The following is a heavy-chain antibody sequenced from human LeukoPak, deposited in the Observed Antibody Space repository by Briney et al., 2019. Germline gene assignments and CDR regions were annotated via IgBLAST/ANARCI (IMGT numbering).Heavy chain of an antibody. CDR3: TITPEYYDILTCYYFDY. J-gene: IGHJ4*02. Sequence: PGGSLRLSCTASGFTFGDYAMSWVRQAPGKGLEWVGFIRSKAYGGTTEYAASVKGRFTISRDDSKSIAYLQMNSLKTEDTAVYYCTITPEYYDILTCYYFDYWGQGTLVTVSS. CDR1: GFTFGDYA. D-gene: IGHD3-9*01. CDR2: IRSKAYGGTT. V-gene: IGHV3-49*04.